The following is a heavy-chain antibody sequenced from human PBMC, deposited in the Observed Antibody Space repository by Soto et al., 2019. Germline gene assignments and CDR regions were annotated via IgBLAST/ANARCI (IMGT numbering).Heavy chain of an antibody. V-gene: IGHV3-7*03. CDR2: INQDGGGT. CDR1: GFTFITSF. D-gene: IGHD6-19*01. CDR3: ARYFRGSGRYFFDY. Sequence: HPGGSLRLSCVASGFTFITSFMVWVRQAPGKGLEWVANINQDGGGTYYVDSVEGRFTISRDNAKDSLYLQMNSLRGEDTAVYYCARYFRGSGRYFFDYWGQGALVTVSS. J-gene: IGHJ4*02.